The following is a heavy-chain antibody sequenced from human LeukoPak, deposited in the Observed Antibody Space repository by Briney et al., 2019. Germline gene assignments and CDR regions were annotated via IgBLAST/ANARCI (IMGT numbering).Heavy chain of an antibody. J-gene: IGHJ4*02. CDR3: ARARSYYGDYEIDY. D-gene: IGHD4-17*01. CDR1: GGSISSSSYY. Sequence: PSETLSLTCTVSGGSISSSSYYWGWIRQPPGKGLEWIGSIYYSGSTYYNPSLKSRVTISVDTSKNQFSLKLSSVTAADTAVYYCARARSYYGDYEIDYWGQGTLVTVSS. CDR2: IYYSGST. V-gene: IGHV4-39*01.